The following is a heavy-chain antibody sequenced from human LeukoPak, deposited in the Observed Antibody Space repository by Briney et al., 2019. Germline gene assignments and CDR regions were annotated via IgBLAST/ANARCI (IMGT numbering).Heavy chain of an antibody. V-gene: IGHV3-53*01. CDR3: AYLDSSGFYYGRLRY. CDR2: LYYGVST. D-gene: IGHD3-22*01. J-gene: IGHJ4*02. CDR1: GFTVSGDY. Sequence: GGSLRLSCVVSGFTVSGDYISWFRQAPGKGLEWVSVLYYGVSTFYKDSVKGRFTTSGDNSKNTLYLQMNSLRAEDTAVYFCAYLDSSGFYYGRLRYWGRGIPVTVSS.